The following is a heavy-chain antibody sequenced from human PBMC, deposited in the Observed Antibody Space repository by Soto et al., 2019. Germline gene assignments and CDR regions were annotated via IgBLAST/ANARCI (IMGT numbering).Heavy chain of an antibody. CDR2: IDESGNT. D-gene: IGHD3-16*01. CDR1: VGPIRSSSHS. Sequence: PSETLSLTCTVSVGPIRSSSHSLDWILHSPGTGLEWIGSIDESGNTYYNPSLKSRVIMYVDKSKNQFSLKLISVTGEDSGFYYCEREGGDVDCWGKGSTVTVSS. V-gene: IGHV4-39*02. J-gene: IGHJ4*02. CDR3: EREGGDVDC.